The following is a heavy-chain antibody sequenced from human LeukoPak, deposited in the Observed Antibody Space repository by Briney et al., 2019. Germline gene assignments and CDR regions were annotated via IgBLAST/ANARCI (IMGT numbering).Heavy chain of an antibody. V-gene: IGHV1-3*01. J-gene: IGHJ5*02. CDR2: INAGNGNT. CDR3: ARVGYSRGWPYNWFDP. CDR1: GYTFTSYA. D-gene: IGHD6-19*01. Sequence: GASVKVSCKASGYTFTSYAMHWVRQAPGQRLEWMGWINAGNGNTKYSQKFQGRVTITRDTSASTAYMELSSLRSEDTAVYYCARVGYSRGWPYNWFDPWGQGTLVTVSS.